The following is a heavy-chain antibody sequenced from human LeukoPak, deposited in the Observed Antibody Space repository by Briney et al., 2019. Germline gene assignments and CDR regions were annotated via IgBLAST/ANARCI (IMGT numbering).Heavy chain of an antibody. CDR3: ARSVMSGKVVPAAIGWFDP. Sequence: SVKVSCKASGGTFSSYVISWVRQAPGQGLEWMGGIIPIFGTANYAQKFQGRVTITADESTSTAYMELSSLRSEDTAVYYCARSVMSGKVVPAAIGWFDPWGQGTLVTVSS. CDR2: IIPIFGTA. J-gene: IGHJ5*02. V-gene: IGHV1-69*13. D-gene: IGHD2-2*01. CDR1: GGTFSSYV.